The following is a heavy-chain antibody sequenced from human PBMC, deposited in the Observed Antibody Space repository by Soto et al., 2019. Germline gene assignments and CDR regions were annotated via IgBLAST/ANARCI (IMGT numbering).Heavy chain of an antibody. CDR2: ISAHNGNT. J-gene: IGHJ4*02. D-gene: IGHD1-1*01. CDR1: GYTFTSYG. CDR3: ARGRYGDY. V-gene: IGHV1-18*01. Sequence: QVHLVQSGAEVKKPGASVKVSFKCSGYTFTSYGITWVRQAPGQGLEWMGWISAHNGNTNYAQKLQGRVTVTRDTSTSTSYMELRSLRSDDTAVYYCARGRYGDYWGQGALVTVSS.